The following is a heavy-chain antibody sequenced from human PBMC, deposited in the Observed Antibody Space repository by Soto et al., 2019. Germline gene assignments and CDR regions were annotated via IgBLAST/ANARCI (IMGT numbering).Heavy chain of an antibody. D-gene: IGHD2-2*01. CDR3: AKDGASSREITRVYLQH. J-gene: IGHJ1*01. V-gene: IGHV3-23*01. Sequence: GGSLRLSCAASGFTFSSYAMSWVRQAPGKGLEWVSAISGSGGSTYYADSVKGRFTISRDNSKNTLYLQRNSLRAEDTAVYYCAKDGASSREITRVYLQHWGQGPLVTVYS. CDR1: GFTFSSYA. CDR2: ISGSGGST.